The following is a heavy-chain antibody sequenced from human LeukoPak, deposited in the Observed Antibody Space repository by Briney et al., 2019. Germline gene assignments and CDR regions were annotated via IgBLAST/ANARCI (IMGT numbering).Heavy chain of an antibody. V-gene: IGHV4-59*12. Sequence: SETLSLTCSVSGGSISSYYWNWIRQTPGKGLEWIGYIYYSGSTYYNPSLKSRVTISVDTSKNQFSLKLSSVTAADTAVYYCARGSDSSSGYLNAEYFQHWGQGTLVTVSS. CDR1: GGSISSYY. CDR2: IYYSGST. CDR3: ARGSDSSSGYLNAEYFQH. J-gene: IGHJ1*01. D-gene: IGHD3-22*01.